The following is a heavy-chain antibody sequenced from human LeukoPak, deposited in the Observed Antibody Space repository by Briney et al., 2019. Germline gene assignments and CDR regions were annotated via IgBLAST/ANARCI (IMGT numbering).Heavy chain of an antibody. J-gene: IGHJ4*02. CDR2: MNPDSGNT. D-gene: IGHD5-18*01. CDR3: ARGGTDTYGVDY. CDR1: GFTFTSYD. Sequence: ASVKVSCKASGFTFTSYDIYWVRQATGQGLEWMGWMNPDSGNTAYAQKFQGRVSMTRDTSISTAYMELSRLRSDDTAVYHCARGGTDTYGVDYWGQGTLVTVSS. V-gene: IGHV1-8*01.